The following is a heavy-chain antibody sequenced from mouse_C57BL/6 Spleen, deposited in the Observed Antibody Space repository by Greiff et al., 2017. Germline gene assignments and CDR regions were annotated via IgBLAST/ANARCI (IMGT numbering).Heavy chain of an antibody. CDR2: IYPGDGDT. D-gene: IGHD1-1*01. Sequence: QVQLQQSGPELVKPGASVKISCKASGYAFSSSWMNWVKQRPGKGLEWIGRIYPGDGDTNYNGKFKGKATLTADKSYSTAYMQLSSLTSEDSAVYFCARNYGSSYSFDYWGQGTTLTVSS. CDR3: ARNYGSSYSFDY. V-gene: IGHV1-82*01. J-gene: IGHJ2*01. CDR1: GYAFSSSW.